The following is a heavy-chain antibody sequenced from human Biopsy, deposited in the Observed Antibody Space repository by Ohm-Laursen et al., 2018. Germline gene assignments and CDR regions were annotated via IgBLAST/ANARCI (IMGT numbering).Heavy chain of an antibody. V-gene: IGHV3-21*04. CDR2: ISETSSHI. CDR1: GFSVSSYD. J-gene: IGHJ4*02. Sequence: SLRLSCAASGFSVSSYDMNWVRQAPGKGLEWISYISETSSHIYDADSVRGRFTVARDIAKNSLYLQLNSLRVEDTALYYCAKCMTYSGDGIDYWGQGTLVTVSS. CDR3: AKCMTYSGDGIDY. D-gene: IGHD5-12*01.